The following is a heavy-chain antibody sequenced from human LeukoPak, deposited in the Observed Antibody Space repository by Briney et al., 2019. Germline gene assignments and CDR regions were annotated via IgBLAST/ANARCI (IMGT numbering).Heavy chain of an antibody. D-gene: IGHD3-22*01. V-gene: IGHV3-23*01. CDR3: AKGITMIVVVTEYFQH. J-gene: IGHJ1*01. Sequence: GGSLRLSCAGSGFTFNSYAMSWVRQTPGKGLEWVSGISGSGGSTYYADSVTGRFTISRDDSKNTLYLQTDSLRAEDTAVYYCAKGITMIVVVTEYFQHWGPGTLVTVSS. CDR1: GFTFNSYA. CDR2: ISGSGGST.